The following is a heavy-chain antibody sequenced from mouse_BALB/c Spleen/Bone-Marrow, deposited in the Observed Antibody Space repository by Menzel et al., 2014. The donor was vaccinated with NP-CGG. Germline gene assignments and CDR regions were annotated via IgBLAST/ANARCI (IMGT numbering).Heavy chain of an antibody. CDR3: ARNPYGNYAMDY. D-gene: IGHD2-10*02. V-gene: IGHV2-6*02. Sequence: QVQLQQSGPGLVSPSQSLSITCTVSGFSLTIYGVHWVRQPPGKGLEWLVVIWSDGNTTYNSALKSRLSISKDNSKSQVFLKMNSLLTDDTAMYYCARNPYGNYAMDYWGQGTSVTVSS. J-gene: IGHJ4*01. CDR1: GFSLTIYG. CDR2: IWSDGNT.